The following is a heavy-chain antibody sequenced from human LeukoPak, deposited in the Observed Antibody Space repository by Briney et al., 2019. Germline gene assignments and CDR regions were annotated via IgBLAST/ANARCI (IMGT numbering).Heavy chain of an antibody. V-gene: IGHV3-9*01. CDR3: AKSSAYSYGYIHYYYYGMDV. CDR1: GFTFDDYA. D-gene: IGHD5-18*01. J-gene: IGHJ6*02. CDR2: ISWNSGSI. Sequence: PGGSLRLSCAASGFTFDDYAMHWVRQAPGKGLEWVSGISWNSGSIGYADSVKGRFTISRDNAKNSLYLQMNSLRAEDTALYYCAKSSAYSYGYIHYYYYGMDVWGQGTTVTVSS.